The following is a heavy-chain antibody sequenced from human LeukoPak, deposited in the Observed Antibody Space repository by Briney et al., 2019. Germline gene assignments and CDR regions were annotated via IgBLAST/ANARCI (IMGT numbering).Heavy chain of an antibody. D-gene: IGHD3-22*01. V-gene: IGHV3-21*01. Sequence: GGSLRLSCAASGFTFSSDSMNWVRQAPGKGLEWVSSISSSSSYIYYADSVKGRFTISRDNAKNSLYLQMNSLRAEDTAVYYCARDRYSYDSSGYLDYWGQGTLVTVSS. J-gene: IGHJ4*02. CDR3: ARDRYSYDSSGYLDY. CDR1: GFTFSSDS. CDR2: ISSSSSYI.